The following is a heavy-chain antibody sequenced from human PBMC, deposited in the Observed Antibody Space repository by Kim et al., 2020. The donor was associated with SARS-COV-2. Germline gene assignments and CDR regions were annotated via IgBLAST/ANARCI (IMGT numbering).Heavy chain of an antibody. J-gene: IGHJ3*02. D-gene: IGHD6-6*01. Sequence: QKFQGRVTITADESTSTAYMELSSLRSEDTAVYYCARENRGTLVLDAFDIWGQGTMVTVSS. V-gene: IGHV1-69*01. CDR3: ARENRGTLVLDAFDI.